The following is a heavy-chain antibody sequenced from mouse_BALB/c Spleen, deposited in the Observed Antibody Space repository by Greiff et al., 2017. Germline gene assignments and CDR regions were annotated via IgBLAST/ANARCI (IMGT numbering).Heavy chain of an antibody. CDR2: IDPANGNT. D-gene: IGHD1-1*01. V-gene: IGHV14-3*02. Sequence: VQLKESGAELVKPGASVKLSCTASGFNIKDTYMHWVKQRPEQGLEWIGRIDPANGNTKYDPKFQGKATITADTSSNTAYLQLSSLTSEDTAVYYCARLGSSYYAMDYWGQGTSVTVSS. J-gene: IGHJ4*01. CDR3: ARLGSSYYAMDY. CDR1: GFNIKDTY.